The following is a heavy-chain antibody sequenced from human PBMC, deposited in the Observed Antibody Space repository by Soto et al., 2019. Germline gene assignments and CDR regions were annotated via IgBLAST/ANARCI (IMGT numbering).Heavy chain of an antibody. Sequence: QVQLQESGPGLVKPSQTLSLTCTVSGGSISSGGYYWSWIRQHPGKGLEWIGYIYYSGSTYYNPSLKSRVTISVDTYKKQFSLKLSSVTAADTAVYYCARGTAYDILTGWGNVDLWGRGTLVTVSS. CDR2: IYYSGST. J-gene: IGHJ2*01. V-gene: IGHV4-31*03. CDR1: GGSISSGGYY. D-gene: IGHD3-9*01. CDR3: ARGTAYDILTGWGNVDL.